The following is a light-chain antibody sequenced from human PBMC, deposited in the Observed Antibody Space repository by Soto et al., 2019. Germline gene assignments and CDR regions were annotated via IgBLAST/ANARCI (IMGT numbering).Light chain of an antibody. V-gene: IGKV3-15*01. J-gene: IGKJ1*01. Sequence: EIVMTQSPATLSVSPGEGATLSCRASQSINSNLAWYRHKPGQAPRLLIYRASTRAAGLPDRFSGSGSGTEFTLTISSLQSEDFAVYYCQQYNNWPPWTFGQGTKVDIK. CDR3: QQYNNWPPWT. CDR2: RAS. CDR1: QSINSN.